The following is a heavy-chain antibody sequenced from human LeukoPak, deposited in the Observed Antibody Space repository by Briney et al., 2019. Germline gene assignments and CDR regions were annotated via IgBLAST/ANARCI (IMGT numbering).Heavy chain of an antibody. CDR1: GFTFSSYA. V-gene: IGHV3-23*01. J-gene: IGHJ4*02. CDR3: AKDDDDGDHVVVDH. D-gene: IGHD4-17*01. Sequence: GSLRLSCAASGFTFSSYAMGLVRQAPGKGLEWVSLISGSGGSTYYADSVKGRFTVSRDNSKNTEYLQMNSLRAEDTAIYYCAKDDDDGDHVVVDHWGQGTLVTVSS. CDR2: ISGSGGST.